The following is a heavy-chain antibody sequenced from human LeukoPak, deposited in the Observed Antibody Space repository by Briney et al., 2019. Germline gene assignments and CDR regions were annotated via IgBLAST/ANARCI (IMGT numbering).Heavy chain of an antibody. CDR1: GFTFSRYW. Sequence: GGSLTLSCTVSGFTFSRYWMTWGRQVPGKGLQWVANINQDGREKYYMDSMKGRLNISRDNTENSVFLQPTSLRPGDTGIYFCAKGRDYGDFWGQGTLVAVSS. CDR2: INQDGREK. J-gene: IGHJ4*02. CDR3: AKGRDYGDF. V-gene: IGHV3-7*01.